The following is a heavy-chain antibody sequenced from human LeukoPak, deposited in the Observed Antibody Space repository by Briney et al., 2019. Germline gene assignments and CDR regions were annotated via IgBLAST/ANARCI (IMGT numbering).Heavy chain of an antibody. CDR3: AKDLSYGGEGGGNY. Sequence: PGGSLRLSCAASGFTFSSYGMHWVRQAPGKGLEWVAVISYDGSNKYYAGSVKGRFTISRDNSKNTLYLQMNSLRAEDTAVYYCAKDLSYGGEGGGNYWGQGTLVTVSS. D-gene: IGHD2-21*01. CDR1: GFTFSSYG. V-gene: IGHV3-30*18. J-gene: IGHJ4*02. CDR2: ISYDGSNK.